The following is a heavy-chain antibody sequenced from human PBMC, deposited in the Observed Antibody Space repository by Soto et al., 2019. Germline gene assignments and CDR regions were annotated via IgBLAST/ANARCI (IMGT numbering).Heavy chain of an antibody. CDR2: ISAYNGNT. Sequence: ASVKVSCKASGYTFTSYGISWVRQATGQGLEWMGWISAYNGNTNYAQKLQGRVTMTTDTSTSTAYMELRSLRSDDTAVYYCARVLRGSGSYSYYFDYWGQGTLVTVSS. V-gene: IGHV1-18*01. J-gene: IGHJ4*02. CDR3: ARVLRGSGSYSYYFDY. CDR1: GYTFTSYG. D-gene: IGHD3-10*01.